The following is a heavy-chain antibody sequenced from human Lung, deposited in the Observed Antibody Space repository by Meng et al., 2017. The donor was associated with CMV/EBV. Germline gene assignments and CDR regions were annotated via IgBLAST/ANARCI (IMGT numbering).Heavy chain of an antibody. D-gene: IGHD2-2*02. J-gene: IGHJ6*02. CDR3: ARDRTGDCSSTSCYNYYYYYGMDV. CDR2: IIPIFGIA. V-gene: IGHV1-69*05. CDR1: GGTFSSYA. Sequence: SVXVSXXASGGTFSSYAISWVRQAPGQGLEWMGGIIPIFGIANYAQKFQGRVTITTDESTSTAYMEVSSLRSEDTAVYYCARDRTGDCSSTSCYNYYYYYGMDVWGQGTTVIVSS.